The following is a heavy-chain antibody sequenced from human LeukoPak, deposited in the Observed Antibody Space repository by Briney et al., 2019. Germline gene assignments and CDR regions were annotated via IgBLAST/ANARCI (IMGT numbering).Heavy chain of an antibody. CDR1: GYTLTELS. CDR3: ATSGVGNPGGRDY. D-gene: IGHD1-14*01. V-gene: IGHV1-24*01. J-gene: IGHJ4*02. CDR2: FDPEDGET. Sequence: GASVKVSCKVSGYTLTELSMHWVRQAPGKGLEWTGGFDPEDGETIYAQKFQGRVTTTEDTSTDTAYMELSSLRSEDTAVYYCATSGVGNPGGRDYWGQGTLVTVSS.